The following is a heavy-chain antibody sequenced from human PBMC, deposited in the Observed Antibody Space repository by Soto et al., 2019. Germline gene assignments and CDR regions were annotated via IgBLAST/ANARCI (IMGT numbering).Heavy chain of an antibody. Sequence: QVQLQESGPGLEKPSGTLSLTCAVSGGSIGSSNWWSWVRQPPGKGLEWIGEIYHSGSTNYNPSRKSRVTISGDKSKNQFSLKLSSVTAADTAVYYCARAAMGGSSWPFDYWGQGTLVTVSS. J-gene: IGHJ4*02. CDR3: ARAAMGGSSWPFDY. CDR1: GGSIGSSNW. CDR2: IYHSGST. D-gene: IGHD6-13*01. V-gene: IGHV4-4*02.